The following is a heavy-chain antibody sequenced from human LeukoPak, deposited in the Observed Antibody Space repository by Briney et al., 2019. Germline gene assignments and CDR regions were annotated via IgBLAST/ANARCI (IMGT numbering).Heavy chain of an antibody. J-gene: IGHJ4*02. D-gene: IGHD2-8*02. V-gene: IGHV3-23*01. CDR1: RFTFSDYA. Sequence: GGSLRLSCAASRFTFSDYAMTWVRQAPGKGLEWVSSISDRGGFKYYADSVKGRFTISRNNSKNTLYLQMNSLRAEDTALYYCPKTIRPRELLVAVDYWGQGTLVTVSS. CDR3: PKTIRPRELLVAVDY. CDR2: ISDRGGFK.